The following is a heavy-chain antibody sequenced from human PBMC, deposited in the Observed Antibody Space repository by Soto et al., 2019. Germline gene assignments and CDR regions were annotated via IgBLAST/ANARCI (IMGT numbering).Heavy chain of an antibody. V-gene: IGHV4-59*08. CDR1: GGSISSYY. J-gene: IGHJ6*02. D-gene: IGHD3-10*01. Sequence: SETLSLTCTVSGGSISSYYWSWIRQPPGKGLEWIGYIYYSGSTNYNPSLKSRVTISVDTSKNQFSLKLSSVTAADTAVYYCARHDMVRDKYGMDVWGQETTVT. CDR3: ARHDMVRDKYGMDV. CDR2: IYYSGST.